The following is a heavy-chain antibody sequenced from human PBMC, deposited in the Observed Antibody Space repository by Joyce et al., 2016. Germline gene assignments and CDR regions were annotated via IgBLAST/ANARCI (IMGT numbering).Heavy chain of an antibody. CDR1: GFTFSSHA. D-gene: IGHD6-13*01. CDR2: ISGSGDST. V-gene: IGHV3-23*01. Sequence: EVQVLESGGGLVQPGGSLRLSCAASGFTFSSHAMSWVRQAPGKGLEWVSDISGSGDSTYYADSVKGRFTISRDNSKNKLYLQMNNLRAEDTAVYYCAKWEAAAPFDYWGQGTLVTVSS. J-gene: IGHJ4*02. CDR3: AKWEAAAPFDY.